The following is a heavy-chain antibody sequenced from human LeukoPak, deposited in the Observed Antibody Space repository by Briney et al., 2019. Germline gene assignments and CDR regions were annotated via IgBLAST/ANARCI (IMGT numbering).Heavy chain of an antibody. CDR2: IYYRSQWCI. Sequence: SRTLSLSCAISGDTVSSDSAAWNWITQSPSRSLEWLVRIYYRSQWCIDYAVSVKTRMTIVSDTSSNQFSLELNSVTPEDTGVYYCARGSGYYDTGSFSFVDNWGQGTLVTVSS. J-gene: IGHJ4*02. D-gene: IGHD3-22*01. V-gene: IGHV6-1*01. CDR3: ARGSGYYDTGSFSFVDN. CDR1: GDTVSSDSAA.